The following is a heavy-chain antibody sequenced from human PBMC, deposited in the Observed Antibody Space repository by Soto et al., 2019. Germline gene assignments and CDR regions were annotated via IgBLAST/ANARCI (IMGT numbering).Heavy chain of an antibody. CDR3: ARLEGLATISYYFDF. Sequence: SETLSLTCSVSGDSINSDKYYWGWMRQPTGKGLEWIGSIYFRGNTYYNPSLQTRVTISLDKSKSQFSLKLNSVTAADSAVYFCARLEGLATISYYFDFWGQGALVTVSS. CDR2: IYFRGNT. V-gene: IGHV4-39*01. D-gene: IGHD3-9*01. J-gene: IGHJ4*02. CDR1: GDSINSDKYY.